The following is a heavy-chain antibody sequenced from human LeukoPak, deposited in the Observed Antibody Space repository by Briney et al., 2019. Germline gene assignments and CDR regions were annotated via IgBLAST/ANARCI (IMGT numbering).Heavy chain of an antibody. Sequence: PSQTLSLTCTVSGGSISSGGYYWSWIRQPPGKGLEWIGYIYHSGSTYYNPSLKSRVTISVDRSKNQFSLKLSSVTAADTAVYYCARDLPIFGVVRAWGQGTLVTVSS. CDR1: GGSISSGGYY. V-gene: IGHV4-30-2*01. CDR3: ARDLPIFGVVRA. D-gene: IGHD3-3*01. J-gene: IGHJ5*02. CDR2: IYHSGST.